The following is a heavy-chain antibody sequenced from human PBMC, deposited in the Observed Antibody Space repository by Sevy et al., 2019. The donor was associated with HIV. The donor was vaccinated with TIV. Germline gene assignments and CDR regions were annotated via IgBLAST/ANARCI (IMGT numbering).Heavy chain of an antibody. CDR2: FIPIFRTS. V-gene: IGHV1-69*13. Sequence: ASVKVSCKASGGNLHNYGINWVRQAPGQGLEWMGGFIPIFRTSTYAQNFRGRITFAADEATSTFYLEMSSLRADDTAVYYCSRDRGPAAISDAFDIWGQGTMVTVSS. CDR1: GGNLHNYG. D-gene: IGHD2-2*02. J-gene: IGHJ3*02. CDR3: SRDRGPAAISDAFDI.